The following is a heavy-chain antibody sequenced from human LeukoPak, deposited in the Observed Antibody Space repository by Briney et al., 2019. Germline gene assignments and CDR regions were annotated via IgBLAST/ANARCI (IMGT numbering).Heavy chain of an antibody. Sequence: GESLKISCKGSGYSFTRYWIGWVRQMPGKGLEWMGTIYPGDSDTRYSPSLQGQVTISADESINTAYLQWSSLKASDTAMYYCARGVYQLLSPAFDIWGQGTMVTVSS. J-gene: IGHJ3*02. V-gene: IGHV5-51*01. CDR1: GYSFTRYW. CDR2: IYPGDSDT. CDR3: ARGVYQLLSPAFDI. D-gene: IGHD2-2*01.